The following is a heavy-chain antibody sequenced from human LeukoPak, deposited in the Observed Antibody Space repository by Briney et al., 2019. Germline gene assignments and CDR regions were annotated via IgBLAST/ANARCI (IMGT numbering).Heavy chain of an antibody. J-gene: IGHJ4*02. Sequence: GEPLKISCKGSGYSFTSYWIGWVRQMPGKGLEWMGIIYPGDSDTRYSPSFQGQVTISADKSISTAYLQWSSLKASDTAMYYCAILKGSIAARPPEYFDYWGQGTLVTVSS. CDR2: IYPGDSDT. CDR1: GYSFTSYW. CDR3: AILKGSIAARPPEYFDY. V-gene: IGHV5-51*01. D-gene: IGHD6-6*01.